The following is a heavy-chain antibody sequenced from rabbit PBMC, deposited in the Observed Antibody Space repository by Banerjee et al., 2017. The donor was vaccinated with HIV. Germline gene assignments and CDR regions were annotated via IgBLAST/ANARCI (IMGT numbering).Heavy chain of an antibody. CDR2: IYAGSSGST. J-gene: IGHJ4*01. CDR1: GFSFSSGYY. CDR3: AREDSAAYAGGGAANL. Sequence: QSLEESGGDLVKPGASLTLTCTASGFSFSSGYYMCWVRQAPGKGLEWIACIYAGSSGSTYYASWAKGRFTISKTSSTTVTLQMTSLTAADTATYFCAREDSAAYAGGGAANLWGPGTLVTVS. D-gene: IGHD4-2*01. V-gene: IGHV1S40*01.